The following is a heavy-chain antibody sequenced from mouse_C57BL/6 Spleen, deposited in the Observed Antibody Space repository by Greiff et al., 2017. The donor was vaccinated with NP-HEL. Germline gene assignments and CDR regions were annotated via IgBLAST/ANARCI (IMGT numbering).Heavy chain of an antibody. Sequence: EVKLMESGPGLVKPSQSLSLTCSVTGYSITSGYYWNWIRQFPGNKLEWMGYISYDGSNNYNPSLKNRISITRDTSKNQFFLKLNSVTTEDTATYYCAASSSQSFFDYWGQGTTLTVSS. CDR1: GYSITSGYY. V-gene: IGHV3-6*01. D-gene: IGHD6-1*01. J-gene: IGHJ2*01. CDR3: AASSSQSFFDY. CDR2: ISYDGSN.